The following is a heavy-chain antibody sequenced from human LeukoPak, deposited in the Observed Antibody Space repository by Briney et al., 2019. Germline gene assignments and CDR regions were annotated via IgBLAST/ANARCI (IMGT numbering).Heavy chain of an antibody. CDR2: ISANNGNT. CDR1: GYTFTSYG. J-gene: IGHJ5*02. Sequence: ASVKVSCKASGYTFTSYGISWVRQAPGQGLEWMGWISANNGNTIYAQKLQGRVTMTTDTSTSTAYMELRSLRSDDTAVYYCARDLGYSSGWGSWFDPWGQGTLVTVSS. D-gene: IGHD6-19*01. V-gene: IGHV1-18*01. CDR3: ARDLGYSSGWGSWFDP.